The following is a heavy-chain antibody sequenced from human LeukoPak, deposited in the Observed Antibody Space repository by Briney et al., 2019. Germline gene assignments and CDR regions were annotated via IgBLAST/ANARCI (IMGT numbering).Heavy chain of an antibody. J-gene: IGHJ4*02. Sequence: ASVKVSCKASGFTFATHGMSWMRQAPGQGLEWLGWIRGSSGKTDYAQKLQDRVTMTADTSTTTAYMELRSLRSDDTAVYYCARGRVKRVPFTAVPGPLDYWGQGSLVTVSS. CDR2: IRGSSGKT. V-gene: IGHV1-18*01. D-gene: IGHD6-19*01. CDR1: GFTFATHG. CDR3: ARGRVKRVPFTAVPGPLDY.